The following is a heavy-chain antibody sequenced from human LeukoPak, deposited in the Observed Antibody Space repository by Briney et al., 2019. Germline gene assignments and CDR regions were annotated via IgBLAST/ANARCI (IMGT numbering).Heavy chain of an antibody. CDR1: GFTFSIYW. CDR2: INPDGTST. Sequence: GGSLRLSCAASGFTFSIYWMHWVRQTPGKRLVWVSRINPDGTSTNYADSVKGRFTISRDNAKNTVDLQMNSLRGEDTAVYYCARDAGDCGGDCPRWFDPWGQGTLVTVSS. CDR3: ARDAGDCGGDCPRWFDP. V-gene: IGHV3-74*01. J-gene: IGHJ5*02. D-gene: IGHD2-21*02.